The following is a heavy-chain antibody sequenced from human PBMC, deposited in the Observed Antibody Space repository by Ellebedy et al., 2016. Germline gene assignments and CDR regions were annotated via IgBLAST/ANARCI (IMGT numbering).Heavy chain of an antibody. Sequence: GGSLRLSCSAAGFNLNTIAMHWVRQAPGKGLEYVSSINDNGLRTHYADSVKGRFTISRDKNTLHLQMSSLRAEDTALYYCVKDRAGSYAFDIWGQGTMVTVSS. D-gene: IGHD3-10*01. CDR3: VKDRAGSYAFDI. CDR2: INDNGLRT. V-gene: IGHV3-64D*06. CDR1: GFNLNTIA. J-gene: IGHJ3*02.